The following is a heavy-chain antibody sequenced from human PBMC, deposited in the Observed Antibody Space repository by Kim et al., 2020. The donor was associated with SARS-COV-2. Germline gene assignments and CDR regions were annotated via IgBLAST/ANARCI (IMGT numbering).Heavy chain of an antibody. Sequence: GGSLRLSCAASGFTFSSYAMHWVRQAPGKGLEWVAVISYDGSNKYYADSVKGRFTISRDNSKNTLYLQMNSLRAEDTAVYYCARDPTAVRFLEWLLGYFDYWGQGTLVTVSS. CDR3: ARDPTAVRFLEWLLGYFDY. CDR1: GFTFSSYA. D-gene: IGHD3-3*01. CDR2: ISYDGSNK. V-gene: IGHV3-30-3*01. J-gene: IGHJ4*02.